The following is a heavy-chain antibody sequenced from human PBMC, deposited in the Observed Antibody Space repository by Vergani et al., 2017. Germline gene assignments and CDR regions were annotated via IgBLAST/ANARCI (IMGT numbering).Heavy chain of an antibody. CDR1: GFTFSNSA. Sequence: EVHLLESGGGLVQSGGSLRLSCAASGFTFSNSAVSWVRQAPGRGLAWVSSISGPGLSTYYADSVKGRFSISRDNSKNTVFLQMHSLRAEDTAIYYCVRDLGGQTDYWGQGTLVTVSS. J-gene: IGHJ4*02. V-gene: IGHV3-23*01. CDR2: ISGPGLST. D-gene: IGHD1-26*01. CDR3: VRDLGGQTDY.